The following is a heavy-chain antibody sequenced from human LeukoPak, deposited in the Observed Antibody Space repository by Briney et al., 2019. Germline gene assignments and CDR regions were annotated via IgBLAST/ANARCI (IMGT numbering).Heavy chain of an antibody. CDR1: GFTVSTNH. CDR3: ARKSPYDSSNTYFDN. V-gene: IGHV3-66*01. Sequence: PGGSLRLSCAASGFTVSTNHMSWVRQAPGKGLEWVSDIYGGGTTYYADSVKGRFTISRDNSKNTLYLQMNSLRAEDTAVYYCARKSPYDSSNTYFDNWGHGTLVTVSS. J-gene: IGHJ4*01. D-gene: IGHD4-11*01. CDR2: IYGGGTT.